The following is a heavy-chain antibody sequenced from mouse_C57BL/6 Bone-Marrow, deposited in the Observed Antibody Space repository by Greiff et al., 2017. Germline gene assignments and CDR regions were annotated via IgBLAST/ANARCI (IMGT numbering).Heavy chain of an antibody. Sequence: QVQLQQPGAELVKPGASVKVSCKASGYTFTSYWMHWVKQRPGQGLEWIGRIHPSDSDTNYNQKFKGKATLTVDKSSSTAYMQLSSLTSEDSAFYYCAISLLALVFDVWGTGTTVTVSS. CDR2: IHPSDSDT. CDR1: GYTFTSYW. V-gene: IGHV1-74*01. D-gene: IGHD1-1*01. CDR3: AISLLALVFDV. J-gene: IGHJ1*03.